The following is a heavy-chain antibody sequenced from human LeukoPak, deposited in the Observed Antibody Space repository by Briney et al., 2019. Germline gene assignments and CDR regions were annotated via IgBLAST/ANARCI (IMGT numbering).Heavy chain of an antibody. CDR3: ARDAIQGRLTSDY. Sequence: GASVKVSCKASGYTFTTFGISWVRQAPGQGREWMGWISTYNDNTNYAQNLQGRVTMTTDTSTSTAYMELRSLRSDDTAVYYCARDAIQGRLTSDYWGQGTLVTVSS. CDR2: ISTYNDNT. J-gene: IGHJ4*02. V-gene: IGHV1-18*01. D-gene: IGHD1-1*01. CDR1: GYTFTTFG.